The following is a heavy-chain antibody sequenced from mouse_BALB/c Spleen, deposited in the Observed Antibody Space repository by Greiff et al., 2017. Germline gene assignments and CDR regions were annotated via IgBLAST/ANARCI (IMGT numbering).Heavy chain of an antibody. V-gene: IGHV5-6-4*01. J-gene: IGHJ3*01. CDR1: GFTFSSYT. D-gene: IGHD1-1*01. Sequence: EVKLMESGGGLVKPGGSLKLSCAASGFTFSSYTMSWVRQTPEKRLEWVATISSGGSYTYYPDSVKGRFTISRDNARNILYLQMSSLRSEDTAMYYCARGAGSSFAYWGQGTLVTVSA. CDR3: ARGAGSSFAY. CDR2: ISSGGSYT.